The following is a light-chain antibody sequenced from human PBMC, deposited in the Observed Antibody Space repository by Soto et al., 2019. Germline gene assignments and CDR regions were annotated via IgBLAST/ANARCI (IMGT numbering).Light chain of an antibody. CDR2: DAS. J-gene: IGKJ1*01. Sequence: DIQMTQSPSTLSASVGDRVTITCRASQSISTWLAWYQQKPGKAPNLLIYDASNWESGVPSRFSGRVSGTEFTATITSLQTYDFATYYCLQYSTFWTFGHGTKVAI. V-gene: IGKV1-5*01. CDR1: QSISTW. CDR3: LQYSTFWT.